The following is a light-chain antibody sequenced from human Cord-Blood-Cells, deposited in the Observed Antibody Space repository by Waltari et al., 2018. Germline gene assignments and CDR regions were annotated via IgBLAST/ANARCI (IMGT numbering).Light chain of an antibody. V-gene: IGKV1-39*01. Sequence: DIQMTQSPSSLSASVGDRVTITCRASHRNSSYLNWYQQKPGKAPKLLIYAASSLQSGVPSTFSGSGSGTDFTLTISSLQPEDFATYYCQQSYSTPLTFGGGTKVEIK. CDR1: HRNSSY. CDR3: QQSYSTPLT. CDR2: AAS. J-gene: IGKJ4*01.